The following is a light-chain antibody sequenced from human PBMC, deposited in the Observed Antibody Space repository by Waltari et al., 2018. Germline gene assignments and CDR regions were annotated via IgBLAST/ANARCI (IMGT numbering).Light chain of an antibody. Sequence: QSALTQPASVSGSAGQSIAISRSGTNSDIGRYNYVSWYQQHPGNAPRLIIYDVSRWPSGVSNRFIGSKSGITASLAISGLQAEDEGDYFCASYTSSNTVIFGGGTRVTVL. CDR3: ASYTSSNTVI. J-gene: IGLJ2*01. V-gene: IGLV2-14*03. CDR1: NSDIGRYNY. CDR2: DVS.